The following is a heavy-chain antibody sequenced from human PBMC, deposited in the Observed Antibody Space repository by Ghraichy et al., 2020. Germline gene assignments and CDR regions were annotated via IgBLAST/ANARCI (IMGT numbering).Heavy chain of an antibody. CDR1: GFTFSSYS. CDR2: ISSSSSYI. J-gene: IGHJ5*02. Sequence: GESLRLTCAASGFTFSSYSMNWVRQAPGKGLEWVSSISSSSSYIYYADSVKGRFTISRDNAKNSLYLQMNSLRAEDTAVYYCAREAIVVVPAAPGLFDPWGQGTLVTVSS. V-gene: IGHV3-21*01. CDR3: AREAIVVVPAAPGLFDP. D-gene: IGHD2-2*01.